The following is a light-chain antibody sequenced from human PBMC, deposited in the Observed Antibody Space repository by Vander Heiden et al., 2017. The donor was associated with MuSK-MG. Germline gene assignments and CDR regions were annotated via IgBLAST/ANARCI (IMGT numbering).Light chain of an antibody. V-gene: IGKV1-16*02. Sequence: DIEMTQSPSSLSASVGGRITITWPASQGITNYLAWFQKKPGKAPKSLIYAASRLQSGVPSKFSGSGSGTDFTLTISSLQPEDFATYYGPQDNRYPWTFGQGVKVEI. CDR1: QGITNY. CDR3: PQDNRYPWT. J-gene: IGKJ1*01. CDR2: AAS.